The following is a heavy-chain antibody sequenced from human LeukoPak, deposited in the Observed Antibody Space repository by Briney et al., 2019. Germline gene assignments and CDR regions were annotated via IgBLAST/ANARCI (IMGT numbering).Heavy chain of an antibody. D-gene: IGHD6-19*01. CDR2: IYSNGNT. V-gene: IGHV3-53*01. J-gene: IGHJ6*02. Sequence: GGSLRLSCAASGFIVSSKYMSWVRQAPGKGLEWVSGIYSNGNTYYADPVKGRFTISRDNSKSTLYLQMNSLRAEDTAVYYCARDRVEQWLVEGGYYYYGMDVWGQGTTVTVSS. CDR3: ARDRVEQWLVEGGYYYYGMDV. CDR1: GFIVSSKY.